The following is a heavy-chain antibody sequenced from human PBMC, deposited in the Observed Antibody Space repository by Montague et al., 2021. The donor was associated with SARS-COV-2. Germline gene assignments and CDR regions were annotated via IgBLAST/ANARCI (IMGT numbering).Heavy chain of an antibody. V-gene: IGHV3-48*03. CDR3: ASRAPTRIVLMVYAIGGYFDY. CDR2: ISSSGSTI. D-gene: IGHD2-8*01. J-gene: IGHJ4*02. Sequence: SLRLSCPASGFTFSSYDINWVRQAPGKGLEWVSYISSSGSTIYYADSVKGRFTISRDNAKNSLYLQMNSLRAEDTAVYYCASRAPTRIVLMVYAIGGYFDYWGQGTPVTVSS. CDR1: GFTFSSYD.